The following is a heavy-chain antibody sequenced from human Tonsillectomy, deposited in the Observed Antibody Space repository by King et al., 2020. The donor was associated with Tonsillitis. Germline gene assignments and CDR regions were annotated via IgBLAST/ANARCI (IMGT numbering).Heavy chain of an antibody. V-gene: IGHV1-2*02. CDR3: ARFYDFWSIFDY. D-gene: IGHD3-3*01. Sequence: VQLVESGAEVKKPGASVIVSCKPSGYTFINFYIHWVRQAPGQRLEWMGWINPDSGDTNYAQKFQGRVTMTRDTSISTAYMQLSRLRSDDTAVYYRARFYDFWSIFDYWGQGTQVTVSS. J-gene: IGHJ4*02. CDR1: GYTFINFY. CDR2: INPDSGDT.